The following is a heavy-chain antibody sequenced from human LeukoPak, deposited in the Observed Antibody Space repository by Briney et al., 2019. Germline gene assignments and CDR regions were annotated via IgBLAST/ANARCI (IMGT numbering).Heavy chain of an antibody. CDR3: AKDSSGYGGNFDY. Sequence: GGSLRLSCAASGFTFSSYGMHWVRQAPGKGLEWVAVIWYDGSNKYYADSVKGRFTISRDNSKNTLYLQMNSLRAEDTAAYYCAKDSSGYGGNFDYWGQGTLVTVSS. CDR2: IWYDGSNK. CDR1: GFTFSSYG. V-gene: IGHV3-33*06. D-gene: IGHD5-12*01. J-gene: IGHJ4*02.